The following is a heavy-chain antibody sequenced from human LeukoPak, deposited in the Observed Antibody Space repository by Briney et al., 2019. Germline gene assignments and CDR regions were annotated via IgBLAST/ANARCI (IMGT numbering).Heavy chain of an antibody. J-gene: IGHJ4*02. V-gene: IGHV3-66*01. CDR3: ARGVTTYYKDPFGN. CDR1: GFTVSTNY. CDR2: IYSGGAT. D-gene: IGHD3-22*01. Sequence: PGGALRLSCAASGFTVSTNYLSWVRQAPGKGLEWVSVIYSGGATHYADSVKGRFTISRDNSKNTLYLQMNSLRAEDTAVYYCARGVTTYYKDPFGNWGQGTLVIVSS.